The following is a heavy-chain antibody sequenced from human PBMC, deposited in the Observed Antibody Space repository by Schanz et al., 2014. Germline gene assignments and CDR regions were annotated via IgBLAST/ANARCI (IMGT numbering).Heavy chain of an antibody. V-gene: IGHV3-NL1*01. CDR3: AKVWGSDYFYPFDY. D-gene: IGHD3-22*01. CDR1: GFTFSSYG. CDR2: INTADTT. Sequence: QVQLVKSGGGVEQPGRSLRLSCAASGFTFSSYGMHWVRQAPGKGLEWVSAINTADTTYYADSVKGRFTISRDNSKNTLYLQMSSLRAEDTAVYYCAKVWGSDYFYPFDYWGQGTLVTVSS. J-gene: IGHJ4*02.